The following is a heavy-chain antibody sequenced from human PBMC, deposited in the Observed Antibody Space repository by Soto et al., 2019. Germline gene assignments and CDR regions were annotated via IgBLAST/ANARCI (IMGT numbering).Heavy chain of an antibody. V-gene: IGHV1-69*01. D-gene: IGHD2-2*01. J-gene: IGHJ6*02. CDR1: GGPFSSYA. Sequence: QVQLVQSGVEVKKPGSSVKVSCKASGGPFSSYAISWVRQAPGQGLEWMGGIIPISETTNYAQKFQGRVTITADESKSTAYMELSSLRSEDTAVYYCARSQGSSTSLEIYYYYYYGMDVWGQGTTVTVSS. CDR3: ARSQGSSTSLEIYYYYYYGMDV. CDR2: IIPISETT.